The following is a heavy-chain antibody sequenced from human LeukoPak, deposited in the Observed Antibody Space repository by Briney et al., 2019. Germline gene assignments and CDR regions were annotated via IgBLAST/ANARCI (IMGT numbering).Heavy chain of an antibody. D-gene: IGHD4-17*01. Sequence: SGGSLRLSCAASGSTFGDYGMSWVRQAPGKGLEWVSGLNWDGGTTGHADSVKGRFTISRDNAKNSLYLQMNSLRAEDTALYYCARAQTYGDYRLLLDYWGQGTLVTVSS. CDR2: LNWDGGTT. CDR1: GSTFGDYG. CDR3: ARAQTYGDYRLLLDY. J-gene: IGHJ4*02. V-gene: IGHV3-20*04.